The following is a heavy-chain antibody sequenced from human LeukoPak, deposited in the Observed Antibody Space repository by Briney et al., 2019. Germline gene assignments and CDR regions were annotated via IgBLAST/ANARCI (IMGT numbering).Heavy chain of an antibody. V-gene: IGHV3-11*04. Sequence: PGGSLRLSCAASGFTFSDYYMSWIRQAPGKGLEWLSYISSSSSTIYYADSVKGRFTISRDNAKNSLYLQMNSLRAEDTAVYYCARKMTLLGPFDPWGQGTLVTVSP. CDR3: ARKMTLLGPFDP. D-gene: IGHD1-26*01. J-gene: IGHJ5*02. CDR1: GFTFSDYY. CDR2: ISSSSSTI.